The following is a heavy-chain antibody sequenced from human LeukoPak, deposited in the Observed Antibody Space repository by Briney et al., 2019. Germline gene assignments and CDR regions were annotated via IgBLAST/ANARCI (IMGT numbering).Heavy chain of an antibody. J-gene: IGHJ4*02. CDR3: ARGKTKRWRTPDY. Sequence: ASVKVSCKASGYTFTSHDINWVRQATGQRLEWMGWMNPNSGNTGYAQKFQGRVTMTRNTSISTAYMELSSLRSEDTAVYYCARGKTKRWRTPDYWGQGNLGTVSS. CDR1: GYTFTSHD. D-gene: IGHD4-23*01. V-gene: IGHV1-8*01. CDR2: MNPNSGNT.